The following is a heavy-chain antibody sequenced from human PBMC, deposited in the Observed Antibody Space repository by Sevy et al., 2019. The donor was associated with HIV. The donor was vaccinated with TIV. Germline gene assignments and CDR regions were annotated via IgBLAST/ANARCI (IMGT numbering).Heavy chain of an antibody. CDR1: GGRLSGYG. CDR3: ASVRPCGGDCYFFDT. D-gene: IGHD2-21*02. V-gene: IGHV1-69*10. CDR2: IIPRVGLT. J-gene: IGHJ4*02. Sequence: ASVKVSCKASGGRLSGYGMIWVRQAPGQGLEWTGGIIPRVGLTNYAQKFKDRVTITADDSTNTMYIEVRRLTSEDTGVYYCASVRPCGGDCYFFDTWGQGTLVTVSS.